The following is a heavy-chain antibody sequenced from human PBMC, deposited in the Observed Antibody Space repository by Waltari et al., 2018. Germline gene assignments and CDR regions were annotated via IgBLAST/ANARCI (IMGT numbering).Heavy chain of an antibody. CDR1: GSPLSGYY. D-gene: IGHD3-3*01. CDR3: AKTGDFYSLEY. Sequence: QVQLVQSGAEVKRPGASVMVSCKASGSPLSGYYINWVRQAPGQGLEWMGRFNPSSGDTDYAQKFQGRVTMTRDTSINTAYLELTSLTSDDTAVYYCAKTGDFYSLEYWGQGSLVTVSS. J-gene: IGHJ4*02. CDR2: FNPSSGDT. V-gene: IGHV1-2*06.